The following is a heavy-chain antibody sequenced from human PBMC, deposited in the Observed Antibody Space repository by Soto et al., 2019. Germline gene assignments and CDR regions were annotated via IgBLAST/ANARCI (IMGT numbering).Heavy chain of an antibody. J-gene: IGHJ4*01. CDR1: GFTLRTYT. V-gene: IGHV3-21*06. Sequence: GSLRLSCAASGFTLRTYTMNWVRQAPGKGLEWVSSISISSSDRYYADSVRGRFTISRDNAKNARYLQMNSLRADDTAVYFCVRGMNPLFGGQGTLVTVSS. CDR3: VRGMNPLF. CDR2: ISISSSDR.